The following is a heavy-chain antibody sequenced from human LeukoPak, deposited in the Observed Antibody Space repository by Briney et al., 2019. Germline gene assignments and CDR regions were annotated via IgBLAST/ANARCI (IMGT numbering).Heavy chain of an antibody. CDR2: ISSSGSTI. Sequence: GGSLRLSCAASGFTFSSYEMNWVRQAPGKGLEWVSYISSSGSTIYYADSVKGRFTISRGNAKNSLYLQMNSLRAEDTAVYYCARDSFGNGYDHWYEHWGQGTLVTVSS. D-gene: IGHD5-12*01. CDR1: GFTFSSYE. V-gene: IGHV3-48*03. J-gene: IGHJ5*02. CDR3: ARDSFGNGYDHWYEH.